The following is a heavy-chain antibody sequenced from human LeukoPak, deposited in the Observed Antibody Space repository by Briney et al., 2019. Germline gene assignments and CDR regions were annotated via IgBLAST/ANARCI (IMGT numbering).Heavy chain of an antibody. CDR1: GGSISSYY. CDR3: SRVSGYDWESFYDY. V-gene: IGHV4-59*01. CDR2: IYYSGST. J-gene: IGHJ4*02. Sequence: SETLSLTCTVSGGSISSYYWSWIRQPPGKGLEWIGYIYYSGSTNYNPCHKGRVTISVDTSKKQSSLKLSSVTAADTAVYYCSRVSGYDWESFYDYWGQGTLVTVSS. D-gene: IGHD5-12*01.